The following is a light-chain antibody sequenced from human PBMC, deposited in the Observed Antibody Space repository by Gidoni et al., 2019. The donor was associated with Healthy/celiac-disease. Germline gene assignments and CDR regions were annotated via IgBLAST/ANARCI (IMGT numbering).Light chain of an antibody. J-gene: IGKJ2*03. CDR2: DAS. CDR1: QSVSSY. Sequence: EIVLTQSPATLSLSPRERATLSCRASQSVSSYLAWYQQKPGQAPRLLIYDASNRATGIPARFSGSGSGTDFTLTISSLEPEDFAVYYCQQRSNWPRGFGQGTKLEIK. CDR3: QQRSNWPRG. V-gene: IGKV3-11*01.